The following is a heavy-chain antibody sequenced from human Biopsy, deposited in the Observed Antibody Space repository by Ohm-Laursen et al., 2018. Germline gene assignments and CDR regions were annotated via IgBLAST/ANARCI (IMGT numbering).Heavy chain of an antibody. CDR2: IMPAFGVV. CDR3: ARGEAARVNDNYRYRLDH. J-gene: IGHJ6*02. D-gene: IGHD6-6*01. V-gene: IGHV1-69*01. Sequence: GSSVKVSCKASGGNLRSYGISWVRQAPGQGLGWMGGIMPAFGVVNYGQNFEGRVTIDADDSTTTVDLSSLTSEDTAVYYCARGEAARVNDNYRYRLDHWGQGTTVVVSS. CDR1: GGNLRSYG.